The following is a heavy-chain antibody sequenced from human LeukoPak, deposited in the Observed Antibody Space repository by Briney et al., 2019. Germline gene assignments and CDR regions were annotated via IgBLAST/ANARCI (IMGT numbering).Heavy chain of an antibody. CDR1: GFTFSDYY. Sequence: GGSLRLSCAASGFTFSDYYMSWIRQAPGKGLEWVSAISGSGGSTYYADSVKGRFTISRDNSKNTLYLQMNSLRAEDTAVYYCAKDQMVPMVRGVIDDYWGQGTLVTVSS. V-gene: IGHV3-23*01. J-gene: IGHJ4*02. D-gene: IGHD3-10*01. CDR2: ISGSGGST. CDR3: AKDQMVPMVRGVIDDY.